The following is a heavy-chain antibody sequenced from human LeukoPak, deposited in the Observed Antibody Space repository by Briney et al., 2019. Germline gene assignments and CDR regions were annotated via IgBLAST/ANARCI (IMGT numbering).Heavy chain of an antibody. CDR2: ISGSGGST. J-gene: IGHJ1*01. Sequence: GGSLRLACAVSGFTFSNYAMSWVRQAPGKGLEWVSAISGSGGSTYYADSVKGRFTISRDNSKNTLYLQMNSLRAEDTAVYYCAKDRGGSYYGYFQHWGQGTLVTVSS. CDR1: GFTFSNYA. D-gene: IGHD1-26*01. CDR3: AKDRGGSYYGYFQH. V-gene: IGHV3-23*01.